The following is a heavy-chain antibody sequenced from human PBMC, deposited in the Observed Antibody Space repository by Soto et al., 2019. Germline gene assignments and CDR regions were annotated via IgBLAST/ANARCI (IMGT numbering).Heavy chain of an antibody. Sequence: QVQLVQSGAEVKKPGASVKVSCKVSGDTISELFFHWVRQAPGKGLEWLVGLDPEAGNTIYAQNLRGRVTMTEDTSTDTDHMEMSRLRSDDTSVSYCATGFPKWELLQYWGQGTRLTVYS. CDR3: ATGFPKWELLQY. D-gene: IGHD1-26*01. J-gene: IGHJ4*02. V-gene: IGHV1-24*01. CDR2: LDPEAGNT. CDR1: GDTISELF.